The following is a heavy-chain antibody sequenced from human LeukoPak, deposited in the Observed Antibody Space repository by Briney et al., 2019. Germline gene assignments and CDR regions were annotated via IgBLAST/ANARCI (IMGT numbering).Heavy chain of an antibody. Sequence: SVKVSCKASGFTFTRSAMQWVRQARGQRLEWLGWIVVGSGDTNYAQKFQERVTITRDMSTSTVYMELSRLRSEDTAVYYCAADRDCSSRSCDPHKFDHWGQGTLVTVSS. CDR1: GFTFTRSA. CDR2: IVVGSGDT. V-gene: IGHV1-58*02. CDR3: AADRDCSSRSCDPHKFDH. J-gene: IGHJ4*02. D-gene: IGHD2-2*01.